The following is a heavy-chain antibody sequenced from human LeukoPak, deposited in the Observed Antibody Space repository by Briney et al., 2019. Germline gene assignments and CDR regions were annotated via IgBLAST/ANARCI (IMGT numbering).Heavy chain of an antibody. CDR1: GGTFSSYA. CDR2: IIPILGIA. V-gene: IGHV1-69*04. Sequence: WASVKVSCKASGGTFSSYAISWVRQAPVQGVEWMGRIIPILGIANYAQKFQGRVTITAANSTSTAYMELSSLRSEDTAVYYCARALVDAIAYCGQGHLVTVSS. D-gene: IGHD2-21*01. J-gene: IGHJ4*02. CDR3: ARALVDAIAY.